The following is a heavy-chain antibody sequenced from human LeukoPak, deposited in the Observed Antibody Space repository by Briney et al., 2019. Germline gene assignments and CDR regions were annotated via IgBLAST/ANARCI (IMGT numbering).Heavy chain of an antibody. CDR2: IYYSGSA. V-gene: IGHV4-59*01. Sequence: SETLSLTCTVSGGSISSYYWSWIRQPPGKGLEWIGYIYYSGSANYNPSLKSRVTISVDTSKNQFSLKLSSVTAADTAVYYCARSAYDQFDYWGQGTLVTVPS. CDR1: GGSISSYY. CDR3: ARSAYDQFDY. D-gene: IGHD3-22*01. J-gene: IGHJ4*02.